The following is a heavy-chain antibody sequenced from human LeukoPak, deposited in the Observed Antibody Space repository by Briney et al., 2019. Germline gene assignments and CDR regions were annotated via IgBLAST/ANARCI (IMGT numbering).Heavy chain of an antibody. CDR3: AKKGSSGQGSYFDY. CDR2: IRYDGSNK. CDR1: GFTFSSYG. D-gene: IGHD6-13*01. Sequence: GGSLRLSCAASGFTFSSYGMHWVRQAPGKGLEWVAFIRYDGSNKYYADSVKGRFTISRDNSKNTLYLQMNSLRAEDTAVYYCAKKGSSGQGSYFDYWGQGTLVTVSS. J-gene: IGHJ4*02. V-gene: IGHV3-30*02.